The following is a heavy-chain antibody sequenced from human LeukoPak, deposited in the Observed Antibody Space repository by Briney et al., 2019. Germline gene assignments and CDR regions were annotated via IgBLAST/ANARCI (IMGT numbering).Heavy chain of an antibody. V-gene: IGHV4-59*01. CDR1: GGSINNYY. CDR2: IYYSGST. CDR3: ARGPINAFDI. Sequence: SETLSLTCTVSGGSINNYYWSWIRQPPGKGLEWIGYIYYSGSTNYNPSLKSRVTISVDTSKNQFSLKLSSVTAADTAVYYCARGPINAFDIWGQGTMVTVSS. J-gene: IGHJ3*02.